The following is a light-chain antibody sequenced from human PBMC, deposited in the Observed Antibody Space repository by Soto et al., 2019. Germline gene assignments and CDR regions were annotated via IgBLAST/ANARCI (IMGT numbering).Light chain of an antibody. V-gene: IGLV1-40*01. J-gene: IGLJ2*01. CDR1: SSNIGAGYD. CDR3: LSFDSSLRVV. CDR2: GNT. Sequence: QSVLTQPPSVSGAPGQRVTISCTGSSSNIGAGYDVHWYQQLPGRAPKLIIYGNTNRPAGVPDRFSGPKSGTSASLAITGRQAEDEADYYCLSFDSSLRVVFGGGTKVTVL.